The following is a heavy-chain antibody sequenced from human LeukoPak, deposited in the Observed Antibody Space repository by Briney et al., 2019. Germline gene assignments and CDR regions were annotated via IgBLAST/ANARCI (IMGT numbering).Heavy chain of an antibody. Sequence: SETLSLTCTVSGGSISSYYWSWIRQPPGKGLEWIGYIYYSGSTYYNPSLKSRVTISVDTSKNQFSLKLSSVTAADTAVYYCARDLRFGELGLDYWGQGTLVTVSS. CDR2: IYYSGST. D-gene: IGHD3-10*01. V-gene: IGHV4-59*12. J-gene: IGHJ4*02. CDR1: GGSISSYY. CDR3: ARDLRFGELGLDY.